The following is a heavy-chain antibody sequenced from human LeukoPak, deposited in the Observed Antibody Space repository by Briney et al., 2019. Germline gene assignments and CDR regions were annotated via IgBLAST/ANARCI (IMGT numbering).Heavy chain of an antibody. CDR2: ISGSGGST. J-gene: IGHJ4*02. V-gene: IGHV3-23*01. CDR3: AKTTRMVLLNLGRGPEFDY. Sequence: GGSLRLSCAASGFTFSSYAMSWVRQAPGKGLEWVSVISGSGGSTYYADSVKGRFTISRDNSENTLYLQMNSLTVEDTAVYYCAKTTRMVLLNLGRGPEFDYWGQGTQVTVSS. D-gene: IGHD2/OR15-2a*01. CDR1: GFTFSSYA.